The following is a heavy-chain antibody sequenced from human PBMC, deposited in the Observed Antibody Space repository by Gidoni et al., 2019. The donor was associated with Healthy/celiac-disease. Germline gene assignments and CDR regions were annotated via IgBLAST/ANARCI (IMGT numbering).Heavy chain of an antibody. CDR3: ARGDHVWGSYRYTHFDY. D-gene: IGHD3-16*02. J-gene: IGHJ4*02. CDR1: GGIFSGYA. Sequence: QVQLVQSGAEVKKPGSSVKVSCKASGGIFSGYALRWVRQAPGQGLEWMGGIIPIYGTANYAQKFQGRVTITADKSTSTAYMELSSLRSEDTAVYYCARGDHVWGSYRYTHFDYWGQGTLVTVSS. V-gene: IGHV1-69*06. CDR2: IIPIYGTA.